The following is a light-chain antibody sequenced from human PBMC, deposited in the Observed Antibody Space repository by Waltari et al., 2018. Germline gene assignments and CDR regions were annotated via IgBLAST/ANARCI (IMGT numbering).Light chain of an antibody. Sequence: EVVLTQSPGTLSLSLGETATLSCRASQRLSKNYLAWYHQKPGQAPRLLISGASNRAAGIPDRFSGSGSGTDFTLTISRLEPEDFAVYYCQQYGSSVMYTVGQGTKLEIK. V-gene: IGKV3-20*01. CDR1: QRLSKNY. CDR3: QQYGSSVMYT. CDR2: GAS. J-gene: IGKJ2*01.